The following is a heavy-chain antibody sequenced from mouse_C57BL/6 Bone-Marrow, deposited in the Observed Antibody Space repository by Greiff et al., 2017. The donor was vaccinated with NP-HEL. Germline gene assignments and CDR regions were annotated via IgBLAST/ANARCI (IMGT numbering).Heavy chain of an antibody. CDR3: APSTVVGGYFDC. V-gene: IGHV1-42*01. D-gene: IGHD1-1*01. CDR2: NNPSTGGT. J-gene: IGHJ2*01. Sequence: VQLQQPGPELVKPGASVKISCKASGYSFTGYYMHWVKQSPEKSLEWIGENNPSTGGTTYNQKFKAKATLTVDKSSSQAYMQLKSLTSEDSAVYDCAPSTVVGGYFDCWGQGTTLTVSS. CDR1: GYSFTGYY.